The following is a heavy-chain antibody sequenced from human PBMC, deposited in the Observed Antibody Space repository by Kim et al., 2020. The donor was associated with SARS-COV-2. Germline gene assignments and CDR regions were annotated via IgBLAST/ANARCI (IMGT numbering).Heavy chain of an antibody. CDR1: GDSITTYY. CDR2: LYYSGST. V-gene: IGHV4-59*01. CDR3: VRGGAETFDT. J-gene: IGHJ3*02. Sequence: SETLSLTCTVSGDSITTYYWSWIRQPPGKGLEWIAYLYYSGSTNYNPSLKSRVTISVDTSKNQFSLKVTSVTAADTAVYYCVRGGAETFDTWGQGTMVTVSS.